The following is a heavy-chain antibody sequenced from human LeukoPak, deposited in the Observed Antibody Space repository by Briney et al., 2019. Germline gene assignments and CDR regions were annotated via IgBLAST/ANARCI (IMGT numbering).Heavy chain of an antibody. Sequence: GGSLRLSCAASGFTFSSYVMHWVRQAPGKGLEWVAIISYDGSNEYYADSVKGRFTISRDNSKNTLYLQMNSLRAEDTAVYYCAKSYSSSSYYYYMDVWGKGTTVTISS. CDR1: GFTFSSYV. V-gene: IGHV3-30*04. J-gene: IGHJ6*03. D-gene: IGHD6-13*01. CDR3: AKSYSSSSYYYYMDV. CDR2: ISYDGSNE.